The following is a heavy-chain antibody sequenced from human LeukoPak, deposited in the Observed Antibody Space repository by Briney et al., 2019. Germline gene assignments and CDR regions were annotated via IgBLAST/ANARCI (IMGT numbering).Heavy chain of an antibody. CDR2: ISSSSSTI. CDR1: GFTFSSYS. J-gene: IGHJ4*02. V-gene: IGHV3-48*01. Sequence: GGSLRLSCAASGFTFSSYSMNWVRQAPGKGLEWVSYISSSSSTIYYADSVKGRFTISRDNAKNSLYLQMNSLRGEDTAVYYCARDREVVTNAFDYWGQGTLVTVSS. CDR3: ARDREVVTNAFDY. D-gene: IGHD4-23*01.